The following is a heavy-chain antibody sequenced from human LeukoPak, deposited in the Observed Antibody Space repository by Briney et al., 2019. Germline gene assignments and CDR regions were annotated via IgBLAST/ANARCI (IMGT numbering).Heavy chain of an antibody. V-gene: IGHV1-2*06. J-gene: IGHJ6*02. CDR2: INPNSGGT. CDR3: ARNILAPYYYYGMDV. CDR1: RYTFTGYY. Sequence: APVKVSCKASRYTFTGYYMHWVRQAPGQGLEWMGRINPNSGGTNYAQKFQGRVTMTRDTSISTAYMELSRLRSDDTAVYYCARNILAPYYYYGMDVWGQGTTVTVSS. D-gene: IGHD3-9*01.